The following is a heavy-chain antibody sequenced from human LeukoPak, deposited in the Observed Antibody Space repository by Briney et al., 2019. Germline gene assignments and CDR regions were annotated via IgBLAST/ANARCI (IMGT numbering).Heavy chain of an antibody. Sequence: GGSLRLSCAASGFTFSSYEMNWVRQAPGKGLGWVSYISSSGSTIYYADSVKGRFTISRDNAKNSLYLQMNSLRAEDTAVYYCARQYYYGSGSYYSLVLPLYYGMDVWGQGTTVTVSS. CDR1: GFTFSSYE. CDR2: ISSSGSTI. J-gene: IGHJ6*02. V-gene: IGHV3-48*03. D-gene: IGHD3-10*01. CDR3: ARQYYYGSGSYYSLVLPLYYGMDV.